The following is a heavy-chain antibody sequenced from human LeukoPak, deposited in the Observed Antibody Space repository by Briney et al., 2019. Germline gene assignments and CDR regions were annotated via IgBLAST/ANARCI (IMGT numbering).Heavy chain of an antibody. J-gene: IGHJ5*02. Sequence: SETLSLTCTVSGGSISSYYWSWIRQPPGKGLEWIGYIYYSGSTYYNPSLKSRVTISVDTSKNQFSLKLSSVTAADTAVYYCARQDRSWFDPWGQGTLVTVSS. CDR3: ARQDRSWFDP. CDR1: GGSISSYY. V-gene: IGHV4-59*08. CDR2: IYYSGST.